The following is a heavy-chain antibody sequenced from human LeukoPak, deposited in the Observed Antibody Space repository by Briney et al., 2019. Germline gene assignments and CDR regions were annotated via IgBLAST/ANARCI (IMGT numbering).Heavy chain of an antibody. CDR3: AKAELPRPCFDY. CDR1: EFTFSSYA. D-gene: IGHD1-26*01. CDR2: ISGSGGST. V-gene: IGHV3-23*01. J-gene: IGHJ4*02. Sequence: GGSLRLSCAASEFTFSSYAMSWVRQAPGKGLEWVSAISGSGGSTYYADSVKGRFTISRDNSKNTLYLQMNSLRAEDTAVYYCAKAELPRPCFDYWGQGTLVTVSS.